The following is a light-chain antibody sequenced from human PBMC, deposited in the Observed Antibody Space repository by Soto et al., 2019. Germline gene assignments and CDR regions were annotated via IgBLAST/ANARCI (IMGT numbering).Light chain of an antibody. J-gene: IGKJ5*01. Sequence: EIVVTQSPATLSLSPGESAILSCRTSPSVSIYLAWYQQNAGQAPRLLISDAINRATGIPARFSGSGSGTDFTLTISSLEPEDFAGYDCQQRSTWPPITFGQGTRLDIK. CDR2: DAI. CDR1: PSVSIY. V-gene: IGKV3-11*01. CDR3: QQRSTWPPIT.